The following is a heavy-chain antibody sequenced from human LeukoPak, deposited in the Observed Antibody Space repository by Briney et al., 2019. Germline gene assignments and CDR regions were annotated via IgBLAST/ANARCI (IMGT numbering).Heavy chain of an antibody. D-gene: IGHD6-19*01. CDR1: GYTFTSYG. CDR2: ISAYNGNT. CDR3: ARDLHSIAVAGGYYYYYGMDV. J-gene: IGHJ6*02. Sequence: ASVKVSCKASGYTFTSYGISWVRQAPGQGLEWMGWISAYNGNTNYAPKLQGRVTMTTDTSTSTAYMELRSLRSDDTAVYYCARDLHSIAVAGGYYYYYGMDVWGQGTTVTVSS. V-gene: IGHV1-18*01.